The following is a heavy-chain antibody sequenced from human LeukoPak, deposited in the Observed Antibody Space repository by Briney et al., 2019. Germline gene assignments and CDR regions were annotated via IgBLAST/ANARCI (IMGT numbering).Heavy chain of an antibody. Sequence: GGSLRLSCAASGFTFSSYAMNWVRQAPGKGLEWVSAISGSGRSTFYADSVKGRFTISRDNSKNTLYLQMNSLRAEDTAVYYCAKDGVGPSFDYWGQGALVTVSS. D-gene: IGHD3-10*01. J-gene: IGHJ4*02. CDR3: AKDGVGPSFDY. CDR1: GFTFSSYA. V-gene: IGHV3-23*01. CDR2: ISGSGRST.